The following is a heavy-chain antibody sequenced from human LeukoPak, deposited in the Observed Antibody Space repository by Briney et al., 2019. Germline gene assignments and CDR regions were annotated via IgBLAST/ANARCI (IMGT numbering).Heavy chain of an antibody. CDR3: ASHPGIVGADDAFDI. CDR2: IYPGDSDA. Sequence: GESLKISCKGSGYSFTNYWIGWVRQMPGKGLKWMGIIYPGDSDARYSPSFQGQVTISADKSISTAYLQWSSLKASDTAMYYCASHPGIVGADDAFDIWGQGTMVTVSS. V-gene: IGHV5-51*01. CDR1: GYSFTNYW. D-gene: IGHD1-26*01. J-gene: IGHJ3*02.